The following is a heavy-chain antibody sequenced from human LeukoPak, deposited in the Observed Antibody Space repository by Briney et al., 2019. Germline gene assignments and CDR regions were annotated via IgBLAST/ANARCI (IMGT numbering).Heavy chain of an antibody. Sequence: GASVKVSCKASGYTFTGYCMHWVRQAPGQGLEWMGWINPNSGGTNYAQKLQGRVTMTTDTSTSTAYMELRSLRSDDTAVYYCAREFTIFGVVIGWFDPWGQGTLVTVSS. CDR2: INPNSGGT. CDR3: AREFTIFGVVIGWFDP. CDR1: GYTFTGYC. D-gene: IGHD3-3*01. J-gene: IGHJ5*02. V-gene: IGHV1-2*02.